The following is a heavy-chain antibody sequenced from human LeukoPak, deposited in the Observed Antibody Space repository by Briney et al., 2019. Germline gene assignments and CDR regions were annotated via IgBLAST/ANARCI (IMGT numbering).Heavy chain of an antibody. D-gene: IGHD1-1*01. CDR2: IYYSGST. CDR1: GGSISSSSYY. CDR3: ARHRYTEAFDI. J-gene: IGHJ3*02. Sequence: SETLSLTCTVSGGSISSSSYYWGWIRQPPGKGLEWIGYIYYSGSTNYNPSLKSRVTISVDTSKNQFSLKLSSVTAADTAVYYCARHRYTEAFDIWGQGTMVTVSS. V-gene: IGHV4-61*05.